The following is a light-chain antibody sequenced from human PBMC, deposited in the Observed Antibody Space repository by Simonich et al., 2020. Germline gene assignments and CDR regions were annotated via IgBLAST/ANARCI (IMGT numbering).Light chain of an antibody. Sequence: QSDLTQPASVSGSPGQSITISCTGTSSDVGGYNYVPWYQQNPGKAPKLMIYDVSKRPSGVSNRFSGSKSGNTASLTISGLQAEDEADYYCSSYTSSSTWVFGGGTKLTVL. J-gene: IGLJ3*02. V-gene: IGLV2-14*01. CDR2: DVS. CDR1: SSDVGGYNY. CDR3: SSYTSSSTWV.